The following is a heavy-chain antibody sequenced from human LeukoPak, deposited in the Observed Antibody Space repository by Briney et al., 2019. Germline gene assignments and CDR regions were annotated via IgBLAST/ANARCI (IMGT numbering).Heavy chain of an antibody. CDR1: GYTFTSYD. CDR3: ARGLQEQGNYYYYYYMDV. Sequence: ASVKVSCKASGYTFTSYDINWVRQATGQGLEWMGWINPNSGNTGYAQKFQGRVTMTRNTSISTAYMELSSLRSEDTAVYYCARGLQEQGNYYYYYYMDVWGKGTTVTVSS. CDR2: INPNSGNT. V-gene: IGHV1-8*01. D-gene: IGHD4-11*01. J-gene: IGHJ6*03.